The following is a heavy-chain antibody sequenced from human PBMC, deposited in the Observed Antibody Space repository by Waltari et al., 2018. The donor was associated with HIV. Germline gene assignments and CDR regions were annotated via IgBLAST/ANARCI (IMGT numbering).Heavy chain of an antibody. V-gene: IGHV4-38-2*02. D-gene: IGHD2-15*01. CDR3: ARDRGQAPPAAPGMDV. CDR1: GYSLTSGYY. Sequence: QVHLQESGPGLVKASETLSLTCTVSGYSLTSGYYWGWIRQPPGQGLEWIGSIFHSGSTFYNASLKSRVTLSVDTSRNQFSLKLSSVTAADTAVYYCARDRGQAPPAAPGMDVWGQGTTVTVSS. CDR2: IFHSGST. J-gene: IGHJ6*02.